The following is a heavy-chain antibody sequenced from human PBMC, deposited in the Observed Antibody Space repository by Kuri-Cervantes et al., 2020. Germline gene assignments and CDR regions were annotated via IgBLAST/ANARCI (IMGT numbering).Heavy chain of an antibody. CDR2: ISSSSSYI. CDR3: ARAPSPGYSDYMDV. CDR1: GFTFSSYS. D-gene: IGHD6-13*01. V-gene: IGHV3-21*04. J-gene: IGHJ6*03. Sequence: ETLSLTCAASGFTFSSYSMNWVRQAPGKGLEWVSSISSSSSYIYYADSVKGRFTISRDNAKNSLYLQMNSLRAEDTALYYCARAPSPGYSDYMDVWGKGTTVTVSS.